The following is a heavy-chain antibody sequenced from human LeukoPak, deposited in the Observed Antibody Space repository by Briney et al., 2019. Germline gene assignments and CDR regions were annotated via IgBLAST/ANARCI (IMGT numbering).Heavy chain of an antibody. CDR2: IYYSGST. J-gene: IGHJ4*02. V-gene: IGHV4-59*01. D-gene: IGHD5-24*01. CDR1: GGSISSYY. Sequence: ASETLSLTCTVSGGSISSYYWSWIRQPPGKRLEWIGYIYYSGSTNYSPSLKSRVTISVDTSKNQFSLKLSSVTAADTAVYYCARDLGGREGYNYCFDYWGQGTLVTVSS. CDR3: ARDLGGREGYNYCFDY.